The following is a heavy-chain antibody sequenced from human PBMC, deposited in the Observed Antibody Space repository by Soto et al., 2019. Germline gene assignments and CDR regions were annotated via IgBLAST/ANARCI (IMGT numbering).Heavy chain of an antibody. D-gene: IGHD2-2*01. J-gene: IGHJ4*02. CDR2: ISYDGSNK. V-gene: IGHV3-30-3*01. Sequence: GGSLRLSCAASGFTFSSYSMHWVRQTPGSGLEWVAVISYDGSNKYYADSVTGRFTISRDNPRSTLYLQMESLRSEDTAVYYCATTRYCSSTSCYEGFELDYWGQGTLVTVSS. CDR3: ATTRYCSSTSCYEGFELDY. CDR1: GFTFSSYS.